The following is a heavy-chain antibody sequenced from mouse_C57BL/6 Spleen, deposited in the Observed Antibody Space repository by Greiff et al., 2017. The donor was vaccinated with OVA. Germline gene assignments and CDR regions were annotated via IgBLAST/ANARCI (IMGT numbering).Heavy chain of an antibody. D-gene: IGHD2-5*01. Sequence: QVQLQQSGAELVKPGASVKLSCKASGYTFTSYWMQWVKQRPGQGLEWIGEIDPSDSYTNYNQKFKGKATLTVDTSSSTAYMQLSSLTSEDSAVYYCARVYSNYAAWFAYWGQGTLVTVSA. J-gene: IGHJ3*01. CDR1: GYTFTSYW. CDR3: ARVYSNYAAWFAY. V-gene: IGHV1-50*01. CDR2: IDPSDSYT.